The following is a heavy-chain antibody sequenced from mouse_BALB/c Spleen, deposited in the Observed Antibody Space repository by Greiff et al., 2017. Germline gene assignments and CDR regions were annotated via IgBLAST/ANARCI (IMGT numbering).Heavy chain of an antibody. CDR1: GFNIKDTY. V-gene: IGHV14-3*02. Sequence: EVQLQQSGAELVKPGASVKLSCTASGFNIKDTYMHWVKQRPEQGLEWIGRIDPANGNTKYDPKFQGKATITADTSSNTAYLQLSSLTSEDTAVYYCARNYRYDVRYAMDYWGQGTSVTVSS. CDR2: IDPANGNT. CDR3: ARNYRYDVRYAMDY. J-gene: IGHJ4*01. D-gene: IGHD2-14*01.